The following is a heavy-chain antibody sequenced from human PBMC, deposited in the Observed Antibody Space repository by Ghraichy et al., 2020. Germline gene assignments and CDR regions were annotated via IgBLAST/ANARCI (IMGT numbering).Heavy chain of an antibody. CDR3: ARGFEQWLTQGVYNWFDP. CDR1: GGSFSGYY. CDR2: INHSGST. V-gene: IGHV4-34*01. J-gene: IGHJ5*02. D-gene: IGHD6-19*01. Sequence: AETLSLTCAVYGGSFSGYYWSWIRQPPGKGLEWIGEINHSGSTNYNPSLKSRVTISVDTSKNQFSLKLSSVTAADTAVYYCARGFEQWLTQGVYNWFDPWGQGTLVTVSS.